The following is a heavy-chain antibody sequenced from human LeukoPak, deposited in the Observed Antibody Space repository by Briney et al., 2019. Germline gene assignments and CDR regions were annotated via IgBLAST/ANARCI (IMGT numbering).Heavy chain of an antibody. V-gene: IGHV3-23*01. CDR2: IRGGGAGT. J-gene: IGHJ3*01. CDR1: EFAFSSFA. Sequence: GGSLRLSCAASEFAFSSFAMSWVRQAPGKGLEWVSYIRGGGAGTLYGDSVKGRFTTSRDNSKSTLYLQMNSLRVDDTAVYYCAKSAQSYGNDALDLWGPGTVVTVSS. D-gene: IGHD5-18*01. CDR3: AKSAQSYGNDALDL.